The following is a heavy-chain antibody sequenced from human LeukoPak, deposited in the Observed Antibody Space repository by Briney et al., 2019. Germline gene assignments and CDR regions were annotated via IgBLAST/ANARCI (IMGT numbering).Heavy chain of an antibody. CDR3: ARDMKGYCSSTSCYGGNWFDP. V-gene: IGHV1-69*13. CDR1: GGTFSSYA. D-gene: IGHD2-2*01. J-gene: IGHJ5*02. CDR2: IIPIFGTA. Sequence: ASVKVSCKASGGTFSSYAISWVRQAPGQGLEWMGGIIPIFGTANYAQKFQGRVTITADESTSTAYMELSSLRSEDTAVYYCARDMKGYCSSTSCYGGNWFDPWGQGTLVTVSS.